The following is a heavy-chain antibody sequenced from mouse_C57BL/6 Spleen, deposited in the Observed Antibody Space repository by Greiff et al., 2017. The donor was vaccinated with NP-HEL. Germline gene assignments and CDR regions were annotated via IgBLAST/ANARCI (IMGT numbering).Heavy chain of an antibody. J-gene: IGHJ3*01. CDR3: ARSGAMGCGSSWFAY. CDR2: INPYNGCT. CDR1: GYTFTRYW. V-gene: IGHV1-53*01. D-gene: IGHD3-3*01. Sequence: QVQLQQPGTELVKPGASVKLSCKASGYTFTRYWMHWVKQRPGQGLEWIGNINPYNGCTSYNQKFKGKATLTVDKSSSTAYMELNSLTSEDSAVYSCARSGAMGCGSSWFAYWGQGTLVTVSA.